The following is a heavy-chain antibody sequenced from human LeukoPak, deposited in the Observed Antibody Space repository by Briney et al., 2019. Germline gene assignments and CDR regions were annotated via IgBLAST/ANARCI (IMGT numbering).Heavy chain of an antibody. Sequence: GGSLRLSCAASGFTFSSYAMNWVRQAPGKGLEWVSVISGSDGSTYYADSVKGRFTISRDNSKNTLYLQMNSLRAEDTAVYYCAKRRSHDYSAFDHWGQGTLVTVSP. J-gene: IGHJ4*02. CDR2: ISGSDGST. D-gene: IGHD2-15*01. V-gene: IGHV3-23*01. CDR3: AKRRSHDYSAFDH. CDR1: GFTFSSYA.